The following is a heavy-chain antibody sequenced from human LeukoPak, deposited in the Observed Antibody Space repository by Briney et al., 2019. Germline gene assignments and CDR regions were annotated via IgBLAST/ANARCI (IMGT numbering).Heavy chain of an antibody. V-gene: IGHV4-59*01. CDR3: ARFIQIAVVDAFDI. CDR2: IYYSGST. Sequence: SETLSLTCAVSGGSISSYYWSWIRQPPGKGLEWIGYIYYSGSTNYNPSLKSRVTISVDTSKNQFSLKLSSVTAADTAVYYCARFIQIAVVDAFDIWGQGTMVTVSS. D-gene: IGHD6-19*01. CDR1: GGSISSYY. J-gene: IGHJ3*02.